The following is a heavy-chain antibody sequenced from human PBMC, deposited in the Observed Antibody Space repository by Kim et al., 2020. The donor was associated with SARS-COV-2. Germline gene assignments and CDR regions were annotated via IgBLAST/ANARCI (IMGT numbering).Heavy chain of an antibody. Sequence: SETLSLTCTVSGGSISSGDYYWSWIRQPPGKGLEWIGYIYYSGSTYYNPSLKSRVTISVDTSKNQFSLKLSSVTAADTAVYYCARVPHGGRIDYWGQGTLVTVSS. V-gene: IGHV4-30-4*01. J-gene: IGHJ4*02. CDR3: ARVPHGGRIDY. D-gene: IGHD3-16*01. CDR2: IYYSGST. CDR1: GGSISSGDYY.